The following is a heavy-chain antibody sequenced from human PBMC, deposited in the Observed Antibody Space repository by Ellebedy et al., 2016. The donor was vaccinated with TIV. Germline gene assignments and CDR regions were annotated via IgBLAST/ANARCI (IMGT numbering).Heavy chain of an antibody. CDR2: ISSDGSSK. Sequence: GESLKISCAASEFTFNTYGMNWVRQAPGKGLEWVALISSDGSSKSYADSVRGRFSISRDNSKNTLYLQMNSLRADDTAVYYCAKLAGIHPWYFDHWGQGTLVPVSS. CDR1: EFTFNTYG. D-gene: IGHD2-15*01. V-gene: IGHV3-30*18. J-gene: IGHJ4*02. CDR3: AKLAGIHPWYFDH.